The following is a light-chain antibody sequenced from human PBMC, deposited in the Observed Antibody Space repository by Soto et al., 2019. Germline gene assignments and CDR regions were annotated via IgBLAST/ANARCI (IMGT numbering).Light chain of an antibody. CDR3: QAWDSSTAD. J-gene: IGLJ1*01. CDR2: QDS. CDR1: KLGDKY. Sequence: SYDLTQPPSVSVSPGQTASITCSGDKLGDKYACWYQQKPGQSPVLVIYQDSKRPSGIPERFSGSNSGNTATLTISGTQAMDEADYYCQAWDSSTADFGTGTKVTVL. V-gene: IGLV3-1*01.